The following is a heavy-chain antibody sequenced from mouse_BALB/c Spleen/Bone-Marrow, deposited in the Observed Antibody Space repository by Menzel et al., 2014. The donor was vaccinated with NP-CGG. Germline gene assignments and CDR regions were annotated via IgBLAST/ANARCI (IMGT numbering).Heavy chain of an antibody. J-gene: IGHJ2*01. CDR1: GYSFTGYF. Sequence: VQLKQSGPELVKPGASVKISCKASGYSFTGYFINWVMQSRGKGLEWIGRINPYNADTFYNQMFKGKATLTVDKSSYTAHMELRSLASEDSAAYYCARSYDYDEGFDYWGQGTTLTVSS. D-gene: IGHD2-4*01. V-gene: IGHV1-20*02. CDR2: INPYNADT. CDR3: ARSYDYDEGFDY.